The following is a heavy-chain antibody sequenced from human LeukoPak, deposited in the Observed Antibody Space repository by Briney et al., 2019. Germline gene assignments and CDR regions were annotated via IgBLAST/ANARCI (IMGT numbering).Heavy chain of an antibody. CDR3: AVGAAGCSSTSCYHY. Sequence: GESLRISCKGSGYSFTSYWISWVRQMPGKGLEWMGRIVPSDSYTNYSPSFQGHVTISADKSISTAYLQWSSLKASDTAMYYCAVGAAGCSSTSCYHYWGQGTLVTVSS. CDR2: IVPSDSYT. D-gene: IGHD2-2*01. J-gene: IGHJ4*02. V-gene: IGHV5-10-1*01. CDR1: GYSFTSYW.